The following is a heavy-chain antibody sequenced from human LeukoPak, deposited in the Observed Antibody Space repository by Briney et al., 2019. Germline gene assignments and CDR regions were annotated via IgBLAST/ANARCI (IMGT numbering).Heavy chain of an antibody. CDR1: EFNVSSNY. V-gene: IGHV3-66*01. Sequence: GGSLRLSCAASEFNVSSNYINWVRQAPGKGLEWVSLIYSGGSRLYADSVKGRFTISRDNSDNTVYLQMNRLRAEDTAVYYCARNQDSNGYLIAFDIWGRGTMVTVSA. CDR3: ARNQDSNGYLIAFDI. CDR2: IYSGGSR. D-gene: IGHD3-22*01. J-gene: IGHJ3*02.